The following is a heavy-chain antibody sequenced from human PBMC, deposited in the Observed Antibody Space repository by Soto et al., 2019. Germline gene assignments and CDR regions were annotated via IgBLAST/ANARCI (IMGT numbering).Heavy chain of an antibody. CDR1: GGSISSSSYY. V-gene: IGHV4-39*01. J-gene: IGHJ3*02. Sequence: TSETLSLTCTVSGGSISSSSYYWGWIRQPPGKGLEWIGSIYYSGSTYYNPSLKGRVTISVDTSKNQFSLKLSSVTAADTAVYYCARRVVGATWAFDIWGQGTMVTVS. CDR3: ARRVVGATWAFDI. D-gene: IGHD1-26*01. CDR2: IYYSGST.